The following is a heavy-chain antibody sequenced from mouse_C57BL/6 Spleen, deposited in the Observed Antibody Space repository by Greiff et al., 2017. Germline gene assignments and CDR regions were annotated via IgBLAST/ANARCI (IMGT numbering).Heavy chain of an antibody. J-gene: IGHJ4*01. Sequence: QVQLQQPGAELVMPGASVKLSCKASGYTFTSYWMHWVKQRPGQGLEWIGEIDPSDSYTNYNQKFKGKSTLTVDKSSSTAYMQLSSLTSEDSAVXYCARGAYDYDGYYAMDYWGQGTSVTVSS. D-gene: IGHD2-4*01. CDR3: ARGAYDYDGYYAMDY. CDR2: IDPSDSYT. CDR1: GYTFTSYW. V-gene: IGHV1-69*01.